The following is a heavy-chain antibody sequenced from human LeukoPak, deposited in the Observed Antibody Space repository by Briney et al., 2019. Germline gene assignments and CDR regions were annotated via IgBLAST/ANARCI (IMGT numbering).Heavy chain of an antibody. Sequence: SETLSLTCTVSGGSISSIHYYWGWIRQSPGKGLEWIGMIYSTGGTHYNPSLKSRVIISVDMSKNQFSLKLSSVTAADTAVYYCARSGSYYYDSSGYHLPFDYWGQGTLVTVSS. CDR3: ARSGSYYYDSSGYHLPFDY. CDR1: GGSISSIHYY. V-gene: IGHV4-39*07. J-gene: IGHJ4*02. CDR2: IYSTGGT. D-gene: IGHD3-22*01.